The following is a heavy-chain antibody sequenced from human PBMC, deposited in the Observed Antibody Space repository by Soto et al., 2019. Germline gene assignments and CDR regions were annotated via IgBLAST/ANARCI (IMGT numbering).Heavy chain of an antibody. CDR2: VKSKNDGGTT. CDR3: TTDSYITSIIVRFDY. J-gene: IGHJ4*01. V-gene: IGHV3-15*07. CDR1: GLTFSNAW. D-gene: IGHD3-22*01. Sequence: EVHLVDSGGGLVKPGVSLRLSCAASGLTFSNAWNNWVPQAPGKGVEWGGRVKSKNDGGTTDFAAPVKGRFAISRDDSKNMVYLEMNSLQTEDTAIYYCTTDSYITSIIVRFDYWGHGTLVTVSS.